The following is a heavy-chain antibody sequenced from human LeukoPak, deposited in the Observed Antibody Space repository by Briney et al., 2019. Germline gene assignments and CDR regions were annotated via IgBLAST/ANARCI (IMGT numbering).Heavy chain of an antibody. Sequence: GGSLRLSCAASGFTFSSYAMSWVRQAPGKGLEWVSAISGSGGSTYYADSVKGRFTISRDNSKYTLYLQMNSLRAEDTAVYYCAKSRVYYYGSGSYFDYWGQGTLVTVSS. CDR1: GFTFSSYA. CDR2: ISGSGGST. J-gene: IGHJ4*02. V-gene: IGHV3-23*01. D-gene: IGHD3-10*01. CDR3: AKSRVYYYGSGSYFDY.